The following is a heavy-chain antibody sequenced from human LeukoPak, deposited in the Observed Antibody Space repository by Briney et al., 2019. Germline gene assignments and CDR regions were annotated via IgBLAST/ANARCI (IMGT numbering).Heavy chain of an antibody. V-gene: IGHV4-59*12. J-gene: IGHJ4*02. CDR3: AITKGAAASDY. D-gene: IGHD6-13*01. CDR2: IYYSGST. Sequence: SETLSLTCTVSGGSISSYYWRWIRQPPGKGLEWIGYIYYSGSTNYNPSLKSRVTISVDKSKNQFSLKLSSVTAADTAVYYCAITKGAAASDYWGQGTLVTVSS. CDR1: GGSISSYY.